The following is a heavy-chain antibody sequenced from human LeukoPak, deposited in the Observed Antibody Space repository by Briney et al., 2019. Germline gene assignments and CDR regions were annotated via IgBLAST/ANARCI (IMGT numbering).Heavy chain of an antibody. Sequence: GWALRLSCATSGLTFRGHAMNWVRHAPGKGLEAVSSITDGSSHFFYADAVKGRLTISRDNARNSLYLQLNSLRGEDTAVYYCAREGGRGIKLDYWGQGTLVTVSS. J-gene: IGHJ4*02. CDR1: GLTFRGHA. CDR3: AREGGRGIKLDY. D-gene: IGHD3-16*01. CDR2: ITDGSSHF. V-gene: IGHV3-21*01.